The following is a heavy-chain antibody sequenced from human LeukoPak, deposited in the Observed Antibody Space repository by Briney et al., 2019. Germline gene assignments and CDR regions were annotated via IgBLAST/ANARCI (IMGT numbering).Heavy chain of an antibody. CDR2: IRSKAYGGTT. Sequence: QTGGSLRLSCTASGFTFGDHAMSWVRQAPGKGLEWLGFIRSKAYGGTTEYAASAKGRFTISRDDSKSIAYLQMNSLTTEDTAVYYCSRGPTQQWPYSGTDVWGQGTTVIVSS. D-gene: IGHD5-18*01. V-gene: IGHV3-49*04. CDR3: SRGPTQQWPYSGTDV. CDR1: GFTFGDHA. J-gene: IGHJ6*02.